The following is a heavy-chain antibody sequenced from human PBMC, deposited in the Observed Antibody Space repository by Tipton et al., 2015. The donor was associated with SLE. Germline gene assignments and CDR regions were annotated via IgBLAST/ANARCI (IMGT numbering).Heavy chain of an antibody. D-gene: IGHD5-24*01. CDR2: IHSSGST. CDR1: GVSISTDTYY. J-gene: IGHJ3*01. V-gene: IGHV4-39*02. CDR3: GRARVGMGYVFDV. Sequence: TLSLTCTVSGVSISTDTYYWAWIRQPPGKGLEWIGTIHSSGSTYYNPSLQSRVTTSKDTSKNHFSLRLTSVTAADTALYYCGRARVGMGYVFDVWGQGTMVTVSS.